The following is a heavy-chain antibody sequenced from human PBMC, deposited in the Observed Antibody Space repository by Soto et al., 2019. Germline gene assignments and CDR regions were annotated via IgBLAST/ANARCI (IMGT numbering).Heavy chain of an antibody. D-gene: IGHD3-16*01. CDR3: AKDPASPLFGYYYGMDV. J-gene: IGHJ6*02. CDR2: ISGSGGST. CDR1: GFTFSSYA. V-gene: IGHV3-23*01. Sequence: EVQLLESGGGLVQPGGSLRLSCAASGFTFSSYAMSWVRQAPGKGLEWVSAISGSGGSTYYADSVKGRFTISRDNSKNTLYLQMNSLRAEDTAVYYCAKDPASPLFGYYYGMDVWGQGTTVTVSS.